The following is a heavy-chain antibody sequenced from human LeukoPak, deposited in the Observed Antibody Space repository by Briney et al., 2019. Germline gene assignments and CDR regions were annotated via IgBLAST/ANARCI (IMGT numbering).Heavy chain of an antibody. CDR3: ARDREGSGSPYYFDY. CDR2: ISAYNGNT. V-gene: IGHV1-18*01. D-gene: IGHD3-10*01. J-gene: IGHJ4*02. Sequence: ASVKVSCKASGYTFTSYGISWVRQAPGQGLEWMGWISAYNGNTNYAQKLQGRVTMTTDTSTSTAYMELRSLRSDDTAVYYCARDREGSGSPYYFDYWGQGTLVTVSS. CDR1: GYTFTSYG.